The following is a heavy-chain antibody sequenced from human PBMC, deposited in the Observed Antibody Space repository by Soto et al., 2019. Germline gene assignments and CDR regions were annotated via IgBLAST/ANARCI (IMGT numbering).Heavy chain of an antibody. J-gene: IGHJ4*02. V-gene: IGHV3-23*01. CDR2: ISGSGGST. CDR3: AKAPITMVRGVIDY. CDR1: GFTFSNYA. D-gene: IGHD3-10*01. Sequence: EVQLLESGGGLVQPGGSLRLSCAASGFTFSNYAMSWVRQAPGKGLVWVSGISGSGGSTYYADSVKGRFTISRDNSKNTLYLQMNSPRAEDTAVYYCAKAPITMVRGVIDYWGQGTLVTVSS.